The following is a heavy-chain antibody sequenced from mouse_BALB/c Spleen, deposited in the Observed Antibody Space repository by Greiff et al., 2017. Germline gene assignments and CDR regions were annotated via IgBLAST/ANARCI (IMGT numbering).Heavy chain of an antibody. CDR3: ARGRGMDY. Sequence: EVQLVESGGGLVKPGGSLKLSCAASGFTFSSYAMSWVRQSPEKRLEWVASISSGGSTYYPDSVKGRFTISRDNARNILYLQMSSLRSEDTAMYYCARGRGMDYWGQGTSVTVSS. V-gene: IGHV5-6-5*01. CDR1: GFTFSSYA. J-gene: IGHJ4*01. CDR2: ISSGGST.